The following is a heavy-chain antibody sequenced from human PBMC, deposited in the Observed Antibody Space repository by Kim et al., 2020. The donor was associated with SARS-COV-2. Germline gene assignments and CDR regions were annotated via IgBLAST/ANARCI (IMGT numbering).Heavy chain of an antibody. J-gene: IGHJ6*03. Sequence: GGSLRLSCAASGFTFSSYSMNWVRQAPGKGLEWVSSISSSSSYIYYADSVKGRFTISRDNAKNSLYLQMNSLRAEDTAVYYCARAPGSGSYPKYYYYYYMDVWGKGTTVTVSS. V-gene: IGHV3-21*01. D-gene: IGHD3-10*01. CDR1: GFTFSSYS. CDR2: ISSSSSYI. CDR3: ARAPGSGSYPKYYYYYYMDV.